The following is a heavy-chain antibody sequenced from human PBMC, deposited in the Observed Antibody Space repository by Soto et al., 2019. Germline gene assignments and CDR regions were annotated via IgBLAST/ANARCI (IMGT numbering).Heavy chain of an antibody. V-gene: IGHV3-7*01. CDR2: IKQAGSEK. D-gene: IGHD6-25*01. CDR1: GFTFSAYW. Sequence: EVQLVESGGGLVQTGRSLRLSCAASGFTFSAYWMSWVRQAPGKGLEWVANIKQAGSEKYYVDSVNGRFIISRDDAKNSLFLQVNSLRVEDTAVYYCAREKRANGYFDYWGQGTLVTVSS. J-gene: IGHJ4*02. CDR3: AREKRANGYFDY.